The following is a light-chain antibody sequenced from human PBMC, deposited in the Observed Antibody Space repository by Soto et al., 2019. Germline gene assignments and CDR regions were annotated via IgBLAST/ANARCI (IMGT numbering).Light chain of an antibody. CDR3: QQRINWPLT. J-gene: IGKJ4*01. V-gene: IGKV3-11*01. CDR2: DAS. Sequence: EIVLTQSPATLSLSPGERATLSCRAGQSVSTFLAWYQQKTGPAPRLLIYDASKRATGIPIRFSGSGSGTDFTLTISSLEPEDFAVYYCQQRINWPLTFGGGTKVEIK. CDR1: QSVSTF.